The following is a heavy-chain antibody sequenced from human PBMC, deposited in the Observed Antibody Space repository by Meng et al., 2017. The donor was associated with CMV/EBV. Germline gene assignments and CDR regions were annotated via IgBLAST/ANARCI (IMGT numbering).Heavy chain of an antibody. CDR3: ARDSVAVRPGWFDP. CDR2: ISAYNGST. D-gene: IGHD6-6*01. V-gene: IGHV1-18*01. CDR1: GYAFTTCG. J-gene: IGHJ5*02. Sequence: SGYAFTTCGLSWVRQAPGQGLEWMGWISAYNGSTNYAQKYQGRVTMTTDSPTTTAYMELRSLRSDDTAVYYCARDSVAVRPGWFDPWGQGTLVTVSS.